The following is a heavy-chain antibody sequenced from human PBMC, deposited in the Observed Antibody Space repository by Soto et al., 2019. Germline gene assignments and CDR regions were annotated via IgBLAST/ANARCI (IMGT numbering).Heavy chain of an antibody. Sequence: SETLSLTCTVSGGSISSYYWSWIRQPPGKGLEWIGYIYYSGSTNYNPSLKSRVTISVDTSKNQFSLKLSSVTAADTAVYYCARGLGVGGYDSLDAFDIWGQGTMVTVSS. CDR1: GGSISSYY. CDR3: ARGLGVGGYDSLDAFDI. V-gene: IGHV4-59*01. CDR2: IYYSGST. D-gene: IGHD5-12*01. J-gene: IGHJ3*02.